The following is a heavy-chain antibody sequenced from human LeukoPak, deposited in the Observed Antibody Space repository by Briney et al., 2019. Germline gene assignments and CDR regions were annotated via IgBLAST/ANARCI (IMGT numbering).Heavy chain of an antibody. CDR2: IYYSGST. CDR3: ARGIRSGEDFDY. D-gene: IGHD4-17*01. V-gene: IGHV4-31*03. Sequence: KASQTLPLTCTVSGGSISSGGYYWSWIRQHPGKGLEWIGYIYYSGSTYYNPSLKSRVTISVDTSKNQFSLKLSSVTAADTAVYYCARGIRSGEDFDYWGQGTLVTVSS. CDR1: GGSISSGGYY. J-gene: IGHJ4*02.